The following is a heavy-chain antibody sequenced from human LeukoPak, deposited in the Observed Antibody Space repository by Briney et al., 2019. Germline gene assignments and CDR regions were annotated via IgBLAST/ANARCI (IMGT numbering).Heavy chain of an antibody. V-gene: IGHV4-39*01. Sequence: GSLRLSCAASGFTFSSYATSWVRQAPGKGLEWIGSIYYSGSTYYNPSLKSRVTISVDTSKNQFSLKLRSVTAADTAVYYCARHFGTWGQGTLVTVSS. J-gene: IGHJ4*02. CDR3: ARHFGT. CDR1: GFTFSSYA. D-gene: IGHD3/OR15-3a*01. CDR2: IYYSGST.